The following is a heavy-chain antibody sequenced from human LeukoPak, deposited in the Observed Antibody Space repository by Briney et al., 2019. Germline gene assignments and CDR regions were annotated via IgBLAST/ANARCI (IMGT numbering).Heavy chain of an antibody. J-gene: IGHJ4*02. CDR1: GFSFSSYS. CDR3: ARDEWQGGVAATPYYFDY. D-gene: IGHD2-15*01. Sequence: GGSLRLSCAASGFSFSSYSMNWVRQAPGKGLEWVSYMSSGGSTMYYADSVKGRFTISRDNARNSLYLQMHSLRDEDTAVYYCARDEWQGGVAATPYYFDYWGQETLVTVSS. CDR2: MSSGGSTM. V-gene: IGHV3-48*02.